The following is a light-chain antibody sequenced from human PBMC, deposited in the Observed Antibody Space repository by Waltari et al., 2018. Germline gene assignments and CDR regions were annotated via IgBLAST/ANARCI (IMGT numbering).Light chain of an antibody. J-gene: IGKJ5*01. Sequence: IVLTQSPATLPVSPWESATLSCRASQRVSSNLAWYQHKPGQAPRLLIYGASTTATGIAARFSGSGSGTEFTLTISSLQSEDFAVYYCQHYNNRPPITFGQGTRLEIK. CDR2: GAS. CDR1: QRVSSN. CDR3: QHYNNRPPIT. V-gene: IGKV3-15*01.